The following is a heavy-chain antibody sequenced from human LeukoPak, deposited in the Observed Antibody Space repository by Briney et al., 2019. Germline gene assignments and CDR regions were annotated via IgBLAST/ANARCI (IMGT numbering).Heavy chain of an antibody. CDR1: GGSISSGGYY. D-gene: IGHD3-16*01. V-gene: IGHV4-30-2*01. J-gene: IGHJ4*02. CDR3: ARGTSAPLRGDPVDY. CDR2: IYHSGST. Sequence: SETLSLTCTVSGGSISSGGYYWSWIRQPPGKGLEWIGYIYHSGSTYYNPSLKSRVTISVDRSKNQFSLKLSSVTAADTAVYYCARGTSAPLRGDPVDYWGQGTLVTVSS.